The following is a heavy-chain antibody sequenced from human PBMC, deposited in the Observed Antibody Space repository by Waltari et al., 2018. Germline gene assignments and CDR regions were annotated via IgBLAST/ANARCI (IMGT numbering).Heavy chain of an antibody. CDR1: GGSFSGYY. CDR2: INHSAST. J-gene: IGHJ4*02. V-gene: IGHV4-34*01. Sequence: QVQLQQWGAGLLKPSETLSLTCAVYGGSFSGYYWSWIRQPPGKGLEGTGEINHSASTNYNPSLKSRVTISVDTSKTQFSLKLSSVTAADTAVYYCARVPILTGYDKRGYFDYWGQGTLVTVSS. D-gene: IGHD3-9*01. CDR3: ARVPILTGYDKRGYFDY.